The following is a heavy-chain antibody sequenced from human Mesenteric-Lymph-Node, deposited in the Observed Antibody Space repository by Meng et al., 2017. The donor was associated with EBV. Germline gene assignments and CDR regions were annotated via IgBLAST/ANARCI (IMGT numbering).Heavy chain of an antibody. V-gene: IGHV4-4*03. CDR2: IYHGESN. J-gene: IGHJ2*01. Sequence: VHRQGWGAGVVRPPGTPSIPCFIACGSISSSNWVSWVRQSPGKGLEWIGEIYHGESNNNNPSLKSRVTMSVDKSQNQFSLKLTSVTAADRAIYYCARGEIVRGEWYFDLWGRGTLVTVSS. CDR3: ARGEIVRGEWYFDL. CDR1: CGSISSSNW. D-gene: IGHD1-26*01.